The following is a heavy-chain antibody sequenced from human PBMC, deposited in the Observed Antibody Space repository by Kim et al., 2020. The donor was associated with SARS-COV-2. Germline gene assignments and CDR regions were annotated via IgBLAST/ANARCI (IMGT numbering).Heavy chain of an antibody. J-gene: IGHJ6*02. V-gene: IGHV4-59*13. D-gene: IGHD4-17*01. Sequence: SETLSFTCTVSGGSISSYYWSWIRQPPGKGLEWIGYIYYSGSTNYNPSLKSRVTISVDTSKNQFSLKLSSVTAADTAVYYCARDLGHYGDYAYKRRDYYYYGMDVWGQGTTVTVSS. CDR1: GGSISSYY. CDR3: ARDLGHYGDYAYKRRDYYYYGMDV. CDR2: IYYSGST.